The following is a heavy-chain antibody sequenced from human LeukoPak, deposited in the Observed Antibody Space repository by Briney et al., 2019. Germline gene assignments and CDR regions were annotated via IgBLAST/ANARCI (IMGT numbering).Heavy chain of an antibody. Sequence: GGSLRLSCAASGFTFSSYSMNWVRQAPGKGLEWVSSISSSSSYIYYADSVKGRFTISRDNSKNTLYLQMNSLRAEDTAVYYCAKFGGAYYDSSGYYYGGWFDPWGQGTLVTVSS. D-gene: IGHD3-22*01. CDR3: AKFGGAYYDSSGYYYGGWFDP. CDR2: ISSSSSYI. V-gene: IGHV3-21*01. CDR1: GFTFSSYS. J-gene: IGHJ5*02.